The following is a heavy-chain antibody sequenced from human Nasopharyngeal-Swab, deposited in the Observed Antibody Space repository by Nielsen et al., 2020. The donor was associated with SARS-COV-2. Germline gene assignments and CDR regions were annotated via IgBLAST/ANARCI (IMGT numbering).Heavy chain of an antibody. V-gene: IGHV3-30*18. Sequence: VRQAPGKGLEWVAVISYDGSNKYYADSVKGRFTISRDNSKNTLYLQMNSLRAEDTAVYYCAKAVTPNFYYSAMDVWGQGTTVTVSS. D-gene: IGHD4-17*01. CDR3: AKAVTPNFYYSAMDV. J-gene: IGHJ6*02. CDR2: ISYDGSNK.